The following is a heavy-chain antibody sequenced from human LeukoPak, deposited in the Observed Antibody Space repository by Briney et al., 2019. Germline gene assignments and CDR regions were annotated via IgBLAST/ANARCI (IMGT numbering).Heavy chain of an antibody. D-gene: IGHD3-3*01. CDR2: ISGSGGST. CDR1: GFTFSSYA. J-gene: IGHJ5*02. V-gene: IGHV3-23*01. Sequence: PGGSLRLSCAASGFTFSSYAMSSVRQAPGKGLEWVSAISGSGGSTYYADSVKGRFTISRDNYKNTLYLQMNSLRAEDTAVYYCAKMYYDFWSGYYPQGNWFDPWGQGTLVSVSS. CDR3: AKMYYDFWSGYYPQGNWFDP.